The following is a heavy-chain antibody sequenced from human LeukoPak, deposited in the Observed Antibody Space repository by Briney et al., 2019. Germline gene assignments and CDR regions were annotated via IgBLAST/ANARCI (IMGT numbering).Heavy chain of an antibody. CDR1: GFTFRSYE. CDR2: ISSSGSTI. D-gene: IGHD5-12*01. Sequence: GGSLRLSCAASGFTFRSYEMNWVRQAPGKGLKWVSYISSSGSTIYYADSVKGRFTISRDNAKNSLYLQMNSLRAEDTAVYYCARDSGYGFEYYFDYWGQGTLVTVSS. J-gene: IGHJ4*02. CDR3: ARDSGYGFEYYFDY. V-gene: IGHV3-48*03.